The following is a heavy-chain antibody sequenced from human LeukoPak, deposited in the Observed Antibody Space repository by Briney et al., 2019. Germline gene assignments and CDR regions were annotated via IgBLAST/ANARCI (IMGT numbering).Heavy chain of an antibody. CDR3: TRDGQDTAPIYGLDV. CDR1: GFTFGDYA. Sequence: GGSLRLSCTASGFTFGDYAMSWVRQAPGKGLEWVSFIRSKPYGESIQYAASVKGRFTISRDDSKSIAYLQLNSLKTEDTAVYYCTRDGQDTAPIYGLDVWGQGTTVTVSS. J-gene: IGHJ6*02. D-gene: IGHD5-18*01. CDR2: IRSKPYGESI. V-gene: IGHV3-49*04.